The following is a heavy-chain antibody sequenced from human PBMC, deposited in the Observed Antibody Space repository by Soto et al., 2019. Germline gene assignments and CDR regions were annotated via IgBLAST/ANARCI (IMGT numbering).Heavy chain of an antibody. Sequence: GGSLRLSCAASGFTFSSYSMNWVRQAPGKGLEWVSSISSSSSYIYYADSVKGRFTISRDNAKNSLYLQMNSLRAEDTAVYYCARDFSGSVAATVWGQGTLVTVSS. J-gene: IGHJ4*02. CDR2: ISSSSSYI. V-gene: IGHV3-21*01. D-gene: IGHD2-15*01. CDR1: GFTFSSYS. CDR3: ARDFSGSVAATV.